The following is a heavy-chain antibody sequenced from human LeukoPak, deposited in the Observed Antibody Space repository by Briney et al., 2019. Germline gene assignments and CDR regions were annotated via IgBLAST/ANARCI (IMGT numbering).Heavy chain of an antibody. CDR2: VYTSGST. J-gene: IGHJ5*02. D-gene: IGHD3-10*01. CDR3: ASAGPFGNWFDP. CDR1: GGSISSGSYY. Sequence: SQTLSLTCTVSGGSISSGSYYWGWIRQPAGKGLEWIGRVYTSGSTNYNPSVKSRVTVSVDTSKNQFSLKLSSVTAADTAVYYCASAGPFGNWFDPWGQGTLVTASS. V-gene: IGHV4-61*02.